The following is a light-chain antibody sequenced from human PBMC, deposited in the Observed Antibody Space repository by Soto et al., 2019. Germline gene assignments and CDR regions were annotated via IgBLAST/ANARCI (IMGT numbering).Light chain of an antibody. CDR3: QPYGSSRT. V-gene: IGKV3-20*01. Sequence: EIVLTQSPGTLSLSPGERATLSCRASQTISSTDLAWYQQKPGQAPRLLIYGASSRATGIPDRFSGSGSGTDFTLTISRLEPEDFAVYYCQPYGSSRTFGQGTKVEI. CDR1: QTISSTD. J-gene: IGKJ1*01. CDR2: GAS.